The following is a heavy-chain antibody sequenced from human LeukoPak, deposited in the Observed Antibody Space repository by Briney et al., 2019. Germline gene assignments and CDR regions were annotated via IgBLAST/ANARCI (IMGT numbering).Heavy chain of an antibody. CDR1: GFTFSSYA. D-gene: IGHD6-19*01. CDR2: IYSGGST. J-gene: IGHJ4*02. V-gene: IGHV3-53*01. CDR3: ARTIAVAALYYFDY. Sequence: GGSLRLSCAASGFTFSSYAMNWVRQAPGKGLEWVSVIYSGGSTYYADSVKGRFTISRDNSKNTLYLQMNSLRAVDTAVYYCARTIAVAALYYFDYWGQGTLVTVSS.